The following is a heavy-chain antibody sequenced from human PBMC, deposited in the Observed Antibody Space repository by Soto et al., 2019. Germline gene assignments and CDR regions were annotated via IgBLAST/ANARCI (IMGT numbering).Heavy chain of an antibody. D-gene: IGHD3-22*01. CDR1: GFTFDDYA. J-gene: IGHJ4*02. Sequence: GGSLRLSCAASGFTFDDYAMHWVRQAPGKGLEWVSGISWNSGSIGYADSVKGRFTISRDNAKNSLYLQMNSLRAEDTALYYCAKDTTYYYDSSGYPPFDYWGQRTLVTVSS. CDR2: ISWNSGSI. V-gene: IGHV3-9*01. CDR3: AKDTTYYYDSSGYPPFDY.